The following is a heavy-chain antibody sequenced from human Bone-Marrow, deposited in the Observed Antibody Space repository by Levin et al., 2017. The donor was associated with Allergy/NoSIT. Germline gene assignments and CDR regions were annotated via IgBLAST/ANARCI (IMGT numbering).Heavy chain of an antibody. Sequence: GESLKISCAASGFTFSDHYMDWVRQAPGKGLEWVGRTRNKPKSYTTEYAASVEGRFTISRDDSQNSLYLQMNSLKTEDTAVYYCARGATGTTNYYYGLDVWGQGTTVIVSS. CDR2: TRNKPKSYTT. J-gene: IGHJ6*02. CDR3: ARGATGTTNYYYGLDV. V-gene: IGHV3-72*01. D-gene: IGHD1-1*01. CDR1: GFTFSDHY.